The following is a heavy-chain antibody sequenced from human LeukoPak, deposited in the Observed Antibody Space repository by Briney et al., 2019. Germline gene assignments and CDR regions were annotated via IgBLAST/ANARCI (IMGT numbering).Heavy chain of an antibody. CDR1: GYSFTSYW. D-gene: IGHD3-3*01. J-gene: IGHJ5*02. CDR2: IYPGDSDT. V-gene: IGHV5-51*01. Sequence: RGGSLQISCKGSGYSFTSYWIGWVRQLPGKGLEWMGIIYPGDSDTSYSPSFQGQVTISADKSISTAYLQWSSLKASDTAMYYCARHWEIFHGFDPWGQGTLVTVSS. CDR3: ARHWEIFHGFDP.